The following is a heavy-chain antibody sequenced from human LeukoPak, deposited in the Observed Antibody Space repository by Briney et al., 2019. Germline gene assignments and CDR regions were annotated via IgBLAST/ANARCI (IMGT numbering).Heavy chain of an antibody. CDR3: ARVQGRYSYDY. CDR2: IHQDGNEK. J-gene: IGHJ4*02. V-gene: IGHV3-7*01. D-gene: IGHD2-15*01. Sequence: GGSLRLSCAASGFTFRNYYMSWVRQAPGKGLEWVANIHQDGNEKYYVDSLKGRFTISRDNAKNSLYLQMNSLRAEDTAVYYCARVQGRYSYDYWGQGTLVTVSS. CDR1: GFTFRNYY.